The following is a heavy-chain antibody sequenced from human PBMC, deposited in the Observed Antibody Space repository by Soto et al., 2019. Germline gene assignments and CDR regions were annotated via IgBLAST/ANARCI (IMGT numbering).Heavy chain of an antibody. CDR1: GYSFSDYY. D-gene: IGHD3-3*01. V-gene: IGHV3-11*01. CDR3: ASHYDLWTGYLSPVDY. Sequence: GGSLRLSCAASGYSFSDYYLSWIRQAPGKGLEWISYIDTSSTKIYYADSVRGRFTISRDNGKNSLFLEMNNLRVEDTAVYFCASHYDLWTGYLSPVDYWGRGTLVTVSS. CDR2: IDTSSTKI. J-gene: IGHJ4*02.